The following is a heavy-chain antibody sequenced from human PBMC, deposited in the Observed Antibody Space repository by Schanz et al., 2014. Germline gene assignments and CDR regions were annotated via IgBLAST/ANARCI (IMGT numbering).Heavy chain of an antibody. Sequence: EVQLVQSGGGLVQPGGSLRLSCTASGFTFSSHWMHWVRQDPGKGLVWVARIKSDGSSTSYADSVKGRFTISRDNAKNTLYLQMNSLRAEDTAVYYCARPALWFGDSYFDPWGQGTLVTVSS. CDR2: IKSDGSST. D-gene: IGHD3-10*01. CDR3: ARPALWFGDSYFDP. CDR1: GFTFSSHW. J-gene: IGHJ5*02. V-gene: IGHV3-74*01.